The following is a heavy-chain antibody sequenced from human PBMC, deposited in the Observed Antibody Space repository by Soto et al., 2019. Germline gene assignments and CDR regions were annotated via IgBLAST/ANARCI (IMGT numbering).Heavy chain of an antibody. CDR3: ARGRGSSWYERDY. V-gene: IGHV3-23*01. CDR1: GFTFSNYA. J-gene: IGHJ4*02. Sequence: EVQLLESGGGLVQPGGSLRLSCAASGFTFSNYAVTWVRQAPGKGLEWVSTISGSGGSTYYADSVKGRFTISRDNSKNTVYLQMNRLMGEDTAVYYCARGRGSSWYERDYWGQGTLVTVSS. CDR2: ISGSGGST. D-gene: IGHD6-13*01.